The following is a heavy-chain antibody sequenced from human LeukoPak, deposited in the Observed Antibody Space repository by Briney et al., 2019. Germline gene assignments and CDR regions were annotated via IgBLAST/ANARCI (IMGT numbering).Heavy chain of an antibody. Sequence: GGSLRLSCAASEFTFSSYGMHWVRQAPGKGLEGVAVISYDGSNQYYADTVKGRFTISRDNSKNTLYLQMNGLRAEDTAVYYCAKDRLGALYYYDSSGYYRFDYWGQGTLVTVSS. CDR3: AKDRLGALYYYDSSGYYRFDY. V-gene: IGHV3-30*18. CDR1: EFTFSSYG. CDR2: ISYDGSNQ. D-gene: IGHD3-22*01. J-gene: IGHJ4*01.